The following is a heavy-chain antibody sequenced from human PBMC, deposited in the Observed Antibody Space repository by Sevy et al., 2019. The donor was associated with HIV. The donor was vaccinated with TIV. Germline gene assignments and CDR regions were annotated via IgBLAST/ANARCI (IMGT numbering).Heavy chain of an antibody. CDR2: IIPIFGTA. D-gene: IGHD1-1*01. CDR3: ARDQLEDNYFDY. CDR1: GDTFSSYA. V-gene: IGHV1-69*13. Sequence: ASVKVSCKASGDTFSSYAISWVRQAPGQGLEWMGGIIPIFGTANYALKFQGRVTITADESTSTAYMELSSLRSEDMAVYYCARDQLEDNYFDYWGHGTLVTVSS. J-gene: IGHJ4*01.